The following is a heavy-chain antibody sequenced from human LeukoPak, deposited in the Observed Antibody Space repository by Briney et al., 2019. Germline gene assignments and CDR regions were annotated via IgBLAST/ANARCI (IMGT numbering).Heavy chain of an antibody. J-gene: IGHJ6*03. CDR1: EFSFPNYA. CDR2: ISGSGGGT. Sequence: GGSLRLSCVGSEFSFPNYAMSWVRQAPGRGLEWVSSISGSGGGTYYADSVKGRFTISRDNSKNTLYLQMDSLRAEDTAVYYCATAGTYYDFWSGPQGYMDVWGKGTTVTVSS. V-gene: IGHV3-23*01. D-gene: IGHD3-3*01. CDR3: ATAGTYYDFWSGPQGYMDV.